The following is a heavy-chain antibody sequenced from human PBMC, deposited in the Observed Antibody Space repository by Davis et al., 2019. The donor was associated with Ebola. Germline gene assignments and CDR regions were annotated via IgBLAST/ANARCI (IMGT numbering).Heavy chain of an antibody. J-gene: IGHJ4*02. Sequence: AASVKVSCKASGYTFTSYDINWVRQATGQGLEWMGWMNPNSGNAGYAQKFQGRVTMTRDTSTNTLYMELSSLTSGDTAVYYCMRDLRGWGDFDYWGQGTLVTVSS. CDR1: GYTFTSYD. V-gene: IGHV1-8*01. CDR3: MRDLRGWGDFDY. D-gene: IGHD3-10*01. CDR2: MNPNSGNA.